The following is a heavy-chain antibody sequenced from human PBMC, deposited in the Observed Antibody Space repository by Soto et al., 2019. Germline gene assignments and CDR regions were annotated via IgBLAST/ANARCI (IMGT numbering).Heavy chain of an antibody. D-gene: IGHD6-19*01. CDR1: GFTFSSYW. CDR3: ARDRGWSLFDY. J-gene: IGHJ4*02. V-gene: IGHV3-74*01. Sequence: PGGSLRLSCSASGFTFSSYWMYWVRQAPGKGLVWVSRTNSDGSDTTYADSVKGRFTISRDNAKNTLYLQMNSLRAEDTAVYYCARDRGWSLFDYWGQGTLVNVS. CDR2: TNSDGSDT.